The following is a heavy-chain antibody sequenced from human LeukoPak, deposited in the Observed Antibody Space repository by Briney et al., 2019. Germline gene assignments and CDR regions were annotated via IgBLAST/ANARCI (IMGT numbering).Heavy chain of an antibody. J-gene: IGHJ4*02. V-gene: IGHV1-18*01. Sequence: ASVKVSCKASGYTFTSYGISWVRQAPGQGLEWMGWISAYNGNTNYAQKFQGRVTMTTDTSTGTAYMELRSLRSDDTAMYYCARANNWSYALGYWGQGTLVTVSS. CDR3: ARANNWSYALGY. CDR1: GYTFTSYG. CDR2: ISAYNGNT. D-gene: IGHD1-26*01.